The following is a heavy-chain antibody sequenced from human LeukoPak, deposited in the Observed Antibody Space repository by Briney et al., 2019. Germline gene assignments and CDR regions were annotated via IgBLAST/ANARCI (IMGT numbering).Heavy chain of an antibody. Sequence: ASVKVSCKASGYTFTGYYMHWVRQAPGQGLEWMGWINPNSGGTNYAQKFQGRVTMTRDTSISTAYMELSRLRSDDTAVYYCASPLDDFWGGYDYWGQGTLVTVPS. D-gene: IGHD3-3*01. CDR1: GYTFTGYY. CDR3: ASPLDDFWGGYDY. J-gene: IGHJ4*02. V-gene: IGHV1-2*02. CDR2: INPNSGGT.